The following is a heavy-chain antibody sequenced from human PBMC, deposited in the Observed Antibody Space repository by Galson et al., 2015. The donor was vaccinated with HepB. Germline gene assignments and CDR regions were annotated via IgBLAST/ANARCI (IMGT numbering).Heavy chain of an antibody. J-gene: IGHJ4*02. V-gene: IGHV3-30-3*01. D-gene: IGHD3-9*01. CDR2: ISYDGSNK. Sequence: SLRLSCAASGFTFSSYAMHWVRQAPGKGLEWVAVISYDGSNKYYADSVKGRFTVSRDNSKNTLYLQMNSLRAEDTAVYYCARARYFDWSFDYWGQGTLVTVSS. CDR3: ARARYFDWSFDY. CDR1: GFTFSSYA.